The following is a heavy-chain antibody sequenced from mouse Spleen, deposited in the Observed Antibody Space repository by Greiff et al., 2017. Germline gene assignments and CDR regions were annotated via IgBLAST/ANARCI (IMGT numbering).Heavy chain of an antibody. CDR1: GYTFTSYW. Sequence: VQLQQSGAELARPGASVKLSCKASGYTFTSYWMQWVKQRPGQGLEWIGAIYPGDGDTRYTQKFKGKATLTADKSSSTAYMQLSSLASEDSAVYYCARRGNYDWYFDVWGAGTTVTVSS. J-gene: IGHJ1*01. CDR3: ARRGNYDWYFDV. CDR2: IYPGDGDT. V-gene: IGHV1-87*01. D-gene: IGHD1-1*01.